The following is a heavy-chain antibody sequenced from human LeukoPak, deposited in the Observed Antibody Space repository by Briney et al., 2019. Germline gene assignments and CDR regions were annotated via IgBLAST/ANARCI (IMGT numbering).Heavy chain of an antibody. J-gene: IGHJ4*02. D-gene: IGHD5-12*01. CDR3: AREGDISVITYAY. Sequence: GGSMTPSCAASGFTFSSFWMNWLRQAPGKGLEWVANIKQDGSEKYYADSVKGRFTISRDNAKNSLFLQMNSLRAEDTAVYYCAREGDISVITYAYWGQGTLVTVSS. CDR1: GFTFSSFW. V-gene: IGHV3-7*01. CDR2: IKQDGSEK.